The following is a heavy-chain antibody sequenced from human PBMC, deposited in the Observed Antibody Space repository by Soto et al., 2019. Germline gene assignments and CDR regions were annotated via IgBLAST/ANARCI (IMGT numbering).Heavy chain of an antibody. CDR3: VTNGGYYDSSGPKYFPH. CDR2: IYYSGTT. J-gene: IGHJ1*01. Sequence: SETLSLTCTVSGGSISTGGYYWSWIRQHPEKGLECIGYIYYSGTTYYNPSLKSRVTLSVDASRSQFSLKLSSVTAADTAVYYCVTNGGYYDSSGPKYFPHWGQGTLVTVSS. CDR1: GGSISTGGYY. D-gene: IGHD3-22*01. V-gene: IGHV4-31*03.